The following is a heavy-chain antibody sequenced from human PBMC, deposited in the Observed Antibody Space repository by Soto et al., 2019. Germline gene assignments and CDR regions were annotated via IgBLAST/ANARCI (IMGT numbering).Heavy chain of an antibody. J-gene: IGHJ4*02. CDR1: ASTCSDDW. Sequence: VVLQRVSRRALASTCSDDWGSWIIKAQGKGLEWVAKIKQDGSEKYYVDSVKGRFTISRDNAKNSLYLQMNSLRDEDTAFYYCARLAYYDMYYFDYWGQGTLVTGSS. D-gene: IGHD3-9*01. V-gene: IGHV3-7*01. CDR3: ARLAYYDMYYFDY. CDR2: IKQDGSEK.